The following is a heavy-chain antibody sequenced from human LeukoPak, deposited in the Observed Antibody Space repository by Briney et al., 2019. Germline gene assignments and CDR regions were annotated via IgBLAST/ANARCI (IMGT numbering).Heavy chain of an antibody. Sequence: SETLSLTCTVSGGSISSGSYYWSWIRQPAGKGLEWIGRIYTSGSTNYNPSLKSRVTISVDTSKNQFSLKLSSVTAADTAVYYCARNDYYDSRGDWFDPWGQGTLVTVSS. CDR1: GGSISSGSYY. J-gene: IGHJ5*02. D-gene: IGHD3-22*01. CDR2: IYTSGST. V-gene: IGHV4-61*02. CDR3: ARNDYYDSRGDWFDP.